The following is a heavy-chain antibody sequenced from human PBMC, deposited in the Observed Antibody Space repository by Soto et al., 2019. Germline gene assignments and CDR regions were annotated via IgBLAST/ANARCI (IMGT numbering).Heavy chain of an antibody. V-gene: IGHV2-5*02. Sequence: QITLKESGRTRVKPTQTLTLTCTFSGFSLSTSGVGVGWIRQPPGKALEWLALIYWDDDKRYSPSLKSRLTITKDTSKNQVVLTMTNMDPVDTATYYCAHRRAYYDILTGNYGMDVWGQGTTVIVSS. CDR3: AHRRAYYDILTGNYGMDV. J-gene: IGHJ6*02. CDR2: IYWDDDK. CDR1: GFSLSTSGVG. D-gene: IGHD3-9*01.